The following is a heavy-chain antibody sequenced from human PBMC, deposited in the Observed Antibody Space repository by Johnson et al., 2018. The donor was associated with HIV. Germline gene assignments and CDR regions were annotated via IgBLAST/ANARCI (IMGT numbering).Heavy chain of an antibody. CDR2: IKEDGNEE. D-gene: IGHD6-19*01. Sequence: VQLVESGGGLVQPGGSLRLSCTASGFTFSNYWMSWVRQAPGKGLEWVANIKEDGNEEYYVDSLRGRFTIFRDNAKNSMYLQMDNLRIDDTAMYYCARDGVYSSPHDAFDIWGQGTMVTVSS. V-gene: IGHV3-7*03. CDR3: ARDGVYSSPHDAFDI. CDR1: GFTFSNYW. J-gene: IGHJ3*02.